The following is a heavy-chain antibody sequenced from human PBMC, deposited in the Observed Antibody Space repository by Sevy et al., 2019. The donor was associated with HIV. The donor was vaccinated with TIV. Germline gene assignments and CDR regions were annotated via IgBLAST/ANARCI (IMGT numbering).Heavy chain of an antibody. J-gene: IGHJ4*02. D-gene: IGHD3-22*01. Sequence: ASVKVSCKVSGYTLSQVSMHWVRRVPGKGLEWIGSFDPEDGETIYAQKFQGRLTMTEDTSPDTAYMELSSLKSEDPAVFYCAITQDYYDSSGCPFDYWGQGTLVTVSS. V-gene: IGHV1-24*01. CDR3: AITQDYYDSSGCPFDY. CDR1: GYTLSQVS. CDR2: FDPEDGET.